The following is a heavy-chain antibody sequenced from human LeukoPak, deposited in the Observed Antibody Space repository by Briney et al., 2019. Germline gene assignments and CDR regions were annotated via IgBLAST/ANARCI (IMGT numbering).Heavy chain of an antibody. V-gene: IGHV4-61*02. D-gene: IGHD3-3*01. J-gene: IGHJ3*02. CDR2: ISSSRSI. CDR3: ARDAPDRYDSGTLAAFDI. Sequence: SETLSLTWTVSGGSISNVYYDWDRIPPRAGKGLEWISRISSSRSINYNPSVKSRVTITVDTSKNQSSLELCALTATERAVECCARDAPDRYDSGTLAAFDIWGQETMVTVSS. CDR1: GGSISNVYYD.